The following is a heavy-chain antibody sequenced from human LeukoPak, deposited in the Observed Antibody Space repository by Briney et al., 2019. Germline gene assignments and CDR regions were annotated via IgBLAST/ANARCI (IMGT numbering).Heavy chain of an antibody. J-gene: IGHJ4*02. CDR1: GFKFDDYG. D-gene: IGHD2-8*01. CDR3: AREGIYCVNGVCYLDY. V-gene: IGHV3-20*04. Sequence: GASLRLSCAASGFKFDDYGMSWVRQAPGKGLEWVSGISWNGGNTGYADSVKGRFTISRDNAKNSVFLQVNSLRADDTAFYYCAREGIYCVNGVCYLDYWGQGTLVTVSS. CDR2: ISWNGGNT.